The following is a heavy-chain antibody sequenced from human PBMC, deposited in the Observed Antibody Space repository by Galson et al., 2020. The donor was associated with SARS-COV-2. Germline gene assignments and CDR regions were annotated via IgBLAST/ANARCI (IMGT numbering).Heavy chain of an antibody. V-gene: IGHV1-69*13. CDR2: FIHVFHTA. CDR1: GGTFSSSD. Sequence: SVKVSCKASGGTFSSSDVNWVRQASGQGLEWLGGFIHVFHTATYAQKFNGRVKITADEPTTTAYMELTSLRSDDTAVYFCVRGEVQTLDYWGQGTLVTVSS. J-gene: IGHJ4*02. CDR3: VRGEVQTLDY. D-gene: IGHD3-16*01.